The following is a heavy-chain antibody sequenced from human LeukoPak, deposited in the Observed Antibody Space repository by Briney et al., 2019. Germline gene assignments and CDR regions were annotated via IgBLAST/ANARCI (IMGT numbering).Heavy chain of an antibody. Sequence: GGSLRLSCAASGFKFNDHTMPWIRQPPGKGLEWVSLISWDGNSAYYADSVRGRFTISRDNSKNSLYLQMNSLRIEDTALYYCAKIDYSSNSGVDYWGQGTLVTVSS. CDR3: AKIDYSSNSGVDY. CDR1: GFKFNDHT. CDR2: ISWDGNSA. J-gene: IGHJ4*02. V-gene: IGHV3-43*01. D-gene: IGHD4-23*01.